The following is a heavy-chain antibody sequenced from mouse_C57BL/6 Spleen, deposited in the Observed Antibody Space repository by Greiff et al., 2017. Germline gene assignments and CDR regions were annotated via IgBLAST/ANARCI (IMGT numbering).Heavy chain of an antibody. Sequence: VQLQQSGPVLVKPGASVKMSCKASGYTFTDYYMNWVKQSHGKSLEWIGVINPYNGGTSYNQKFKGKATLTVDKSSSTAYMELNSLTSEDSAVYYCARERGYYDGYSYAMDYWGQGTSVTVSS. CDR1: GYTFTDYY. D-gene: IGHD2-3*01. CDR3: ARERGYYDGYSYAMDY. J-gene: IGHJ4*01. CDR2: INPYNGGT. V-gene: IGHV1-19*01.